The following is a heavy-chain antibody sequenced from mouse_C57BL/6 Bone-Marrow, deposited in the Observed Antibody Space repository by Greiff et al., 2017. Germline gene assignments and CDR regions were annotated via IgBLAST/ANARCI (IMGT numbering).Heavy chain of an antibody. Sequence: VKLQQPGAELVRPGSSVKLSCKASGYTFTSYWMHWVKQRPIQGLEWIGNIDPSDSETHYNQKFKDKATLTVDKSSSTAYMQLSSLTSEDSAVYYCARSFTVVAPFDYWGQGTTLTVSS. V-gene: IGHV1-52*01. J-gene: IGHJ2*01. CDR2: IDPSDSET. CDR3: ARSFTVVAPFDY. CDR1: GYTFTSYW. D-gene: IGHD1-1*01.